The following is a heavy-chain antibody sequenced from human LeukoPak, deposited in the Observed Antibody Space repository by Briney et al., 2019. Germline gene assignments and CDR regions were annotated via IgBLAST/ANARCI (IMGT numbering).Heavy chain of an antibody. Sequence: SETLSLTCTVSGYSISDYYWGWIRQPPGKGLEWIGSIYHSERTYYNPSLKSRVTISGDTSRNQFSLKLSSVTAADTAVYYCAWKYYYDSSGYFYVDSWGQGTLVTVSS. CDR2: IYHSERT. CDR1: GYSISDYY. D-gene: IGHD3-22*01. CDR3: AWKYYYDSSGYFYVDS. V-gene: IGHV4-38-2*02. J-gene: IGHJ4*02.